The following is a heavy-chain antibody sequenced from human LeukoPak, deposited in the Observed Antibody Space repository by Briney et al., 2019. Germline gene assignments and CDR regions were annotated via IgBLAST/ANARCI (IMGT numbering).Heavy chain of an antibody. V-gene: IGHV3-21*01. J-gene: IGHJ4*02. CDR3: ARSKIDY. D-gene: IGHD4-11*01. CDR2: ISSSSSYI. Sequence: ETLSLTCTVSGGSISSSSYYWGWIRQAPGKGLEWVSSISSSSSYIYYADSVKGRFTISRDNAKNSLDLQMNSLRADDTAIYYCARSKIDYWGQGTLVTVSS. CDR1: GGSISSSS.